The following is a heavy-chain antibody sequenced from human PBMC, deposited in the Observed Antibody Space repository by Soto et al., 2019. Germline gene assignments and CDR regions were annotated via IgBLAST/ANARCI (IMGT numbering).Heavy chain of an antibody. CDR3: ARDGGGSGYYGMDV. CDR2: INHNSGGT. J-gene: IGHJ6*02. Sequence: GASVKVSCKASGYTFTGYYMHWVRQAPAQGREWMGWINHNSGGTNYAQNFQGGVTMTRDTSISTAYMELRRLTSDDRAVYYCARDGGGSGYYGMDVWGQGTTVTFSS. CDR1: GYTFTGYY. D-gene: IGHD3-16*01. V-gene: IGHV1-2*02.